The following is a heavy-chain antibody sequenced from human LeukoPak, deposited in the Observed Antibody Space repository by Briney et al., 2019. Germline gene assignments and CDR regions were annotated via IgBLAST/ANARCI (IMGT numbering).Heavy chain of an antibody. D-gene: IGHD2-21*01. CDR2: INPNSGGT. Sequence: ASVKVSCKASGYTFTDYYIHWVRQAPGQGLEWMGWINPNSGGTNYAQKFQGRVTLTRDMSVTTAYMEVTSLTSDDTAIFYCARDLLWSDYYYYGMGVWGQGTTVSVSS. J-gene: IGHJ6*02. CDR1: GYTFTDYY. V-gene: IGHV1-2*02. CDR3: ARDLLWSDYYYYGMGV.